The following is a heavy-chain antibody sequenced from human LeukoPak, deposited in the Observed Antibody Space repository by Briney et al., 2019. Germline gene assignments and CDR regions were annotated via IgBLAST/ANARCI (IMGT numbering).Heavy chain of an antibody. Sequence: GSLRLSCAASGFTFSSYWMSWVRQAPGKGLEWVGFIRSKAYGGTTEYAASVKGRFTISRDDSKSIAYLQMNSLKTEDTAVYYCTRENGDYFDYWGQGTLVTVSS. V-gene: IGHV3-49*04. CDR1: GFTFSSYW. CDR3: TRENGDYFDY. J-gene: IGHJ4*02. D-gene: IGHD4-17*01. CDR2: IRSKAYGGTT.